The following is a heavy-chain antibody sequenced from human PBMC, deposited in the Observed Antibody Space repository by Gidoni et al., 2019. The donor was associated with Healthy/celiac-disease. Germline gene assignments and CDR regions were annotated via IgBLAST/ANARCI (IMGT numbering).Heavy chain of an antibody. Sequence: QVQLQQWGAGLLKLSETMSLTCAVHGGSFSGYYWSWIRQPPGKGLEWIGEINHSGSTNYNPSLKSRVTISVDTSKNQFSLKLSSVTAADTAVYYCARGLWELLHWGQGTLVTVSS. V-gene: IGHV4-34*01. CDR3: ARGLWELLH. CDR2: INHSGST. CDR1: GGSFSGYY. D-gene: IGHD1-26*01. J-gene: IGHJ4*02.